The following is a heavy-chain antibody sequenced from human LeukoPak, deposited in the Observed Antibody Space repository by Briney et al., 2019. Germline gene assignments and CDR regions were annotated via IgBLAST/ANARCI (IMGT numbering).Heavy chain of an antibody. V-gene: IGHV4-38-2*02. CDR1: GYSISSGYY. CDR3: ARALYGDHEDY. D-gene: IGHD4-17*01. J-gene: IGHJ4*02. Sequence: SETLSLTCTVSGYSISSGYYWGWIRQPPGKGLEWIGSIYHSGSTYYNLSLKSRVTISVDTSKNQFSLKLRSVTAADTAVYYCARALYGDHEDYWGQGTLVTVSS. CDR2: IYHSGST.